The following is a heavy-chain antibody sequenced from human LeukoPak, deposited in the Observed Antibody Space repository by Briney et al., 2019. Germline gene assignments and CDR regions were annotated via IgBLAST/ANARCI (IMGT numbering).Heavy chain of an antibody. D-gene: IGHD2-15*01. CDR2: ISYDGSNK. CDR3: AKALPWYPYGMAV. J-gene: IGHJ6*02. CDR1: GFTFSSYG. V-gene: IGHV3-30*18. Sequence: GGSLRLSCAASGFTFSSYGMHWVRQAPGKGLEWVAVISYDGSNKYYADSVKGRFTISRDNSKNTLYLQMNSLRAEDTAVYYCAKALPWYPYGMAVWGQGTTVTVSS.